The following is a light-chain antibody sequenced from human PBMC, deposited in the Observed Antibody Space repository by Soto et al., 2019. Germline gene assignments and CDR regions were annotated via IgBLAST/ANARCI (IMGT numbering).Light chain of an antibody. J-gene: IGKJ1*01. V-gene: IGKV1-5*01. CDR2: DAS. CDR1: QSISSW. Sequence: DIQMTQSPSTLSASVGDRVTITCRASQSISSWLAWYQQKPGKAPKLLIYDASSLESGVPSRFNGSGSGTEFTLTISSLQPDDFATYCCQQYNSYTWTFGQGTKVDIK. CDR3: QQYNSYTWT.